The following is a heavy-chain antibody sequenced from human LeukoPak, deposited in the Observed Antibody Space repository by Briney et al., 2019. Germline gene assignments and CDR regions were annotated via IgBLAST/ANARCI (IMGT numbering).Heavy chain of an antibody. CDR1: GFTFSSYW. CDR3: AREGRVSGYDFDC. D-gene: IGHD5-12*01. Sequence: GGSLRLSCAASGFTFSSYWMHWVRQAPGEGLVWVSRINSDGSSITYADSVTGRFTISRDNAKNTLYLQMNSLRVEDTAVYYCAREGRVSGYDFDCWGQGTLVTVSS. J-gene: IGHJ4*02. CDR2: INSDGSSI. V-gene: IGHV3-74*03.